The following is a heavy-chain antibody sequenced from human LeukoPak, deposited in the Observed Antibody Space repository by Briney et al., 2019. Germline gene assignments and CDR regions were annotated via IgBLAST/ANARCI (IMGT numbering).Heavy chain of an antibody. V-gene: IGHV3-7*01. CDR2: IKEDGSEK. J-gene: IGHJ4*02. D-gene: IGHD6-13*01. Sequence: PGGSLRLSCAASGFIFNYYWMSWVRQAPGKGLEWVANIKEDGSEKYYVESVKGRFTISRDNAKNSLYLQMNSLRAEDTAVYYCARGDRSSWDGWGQGTLVIVSS. CDR3: ARGDRSSWDG. CDR1: GFIFNYYW.